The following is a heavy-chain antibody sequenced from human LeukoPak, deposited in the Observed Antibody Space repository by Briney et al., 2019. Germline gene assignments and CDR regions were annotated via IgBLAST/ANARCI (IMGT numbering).Heavy chain of an antibody. J-gene: IGHJ5*02. D-gene: IGHD5-12*01. V-gene: IGHV5-51*01. Sequence: GESLKISCKGSGYSFTSYWIGWVRQIPGKGLEWIGIIYPGDSYTRYSPSFQGQVTISADKSISTAYLQWSSLKASDTAMYYCARLMVATGYNWFDPWGQGTLVTVSS. CDR3: ARLMVATGYNWFDP. CDR2: IYPGDSYT. CDR1: GYSFTSYW.